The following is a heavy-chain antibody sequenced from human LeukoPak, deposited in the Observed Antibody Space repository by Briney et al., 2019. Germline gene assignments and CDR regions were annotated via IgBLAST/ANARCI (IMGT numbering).Heavy chain of an antibody. D-gene: IGHD2/OR15-2a*01. J-gene: IGHJ6*03. CDR3: AREYSTTWEDYHYYMDV. CDR2: INPNSGGT. CDR1: GYTFTGYY. V-gene: IGHV1-2*06. Sequence: ASVKVSCKASGYTFTGYYMQWVRQAPGQGLEWMGRINPNSGGTDYAQKFLGRVTMTRDTSINTAYMELNRLRSDDTAVYYCAREYSTTWEDYHYYMDVWGKGTTVTVSS.